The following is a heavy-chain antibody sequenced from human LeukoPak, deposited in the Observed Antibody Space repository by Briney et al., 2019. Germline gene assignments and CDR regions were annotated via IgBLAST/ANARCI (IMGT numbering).Heavy chain of an antibody. J-gene: IGHJ4*02. CDR2: IYTSGST. CDR1: GGSISSGSYY. V-gene: IGHV4-61*02. D-gene: IGHD5-18*01. CDR3: ARAERGYSNGYVGY. Sequence: SQTLSLTCTVSGGSISSGSYYWSWIRQPAGKGLGWIGRIYTSGSTNYNPSLKSRVTISVDTSKNQFSLKLSSVTAADTAVYYCARAERGYSNGYVGYWGQGTLVTVSS.